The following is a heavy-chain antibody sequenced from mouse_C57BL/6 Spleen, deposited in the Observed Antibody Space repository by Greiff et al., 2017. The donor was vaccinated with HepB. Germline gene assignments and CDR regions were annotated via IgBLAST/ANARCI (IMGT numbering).Heavy chain of an antibody. CDR2: IYPGDGDT. CDR3: ASPYYSNYFGDAMDY. Sequence: VQGVESGAELVKPGASVKISCKASGYAFSSYWMNWVKQRPGKGLEWIGQIYPGDGDTNYNGKFKGKATLTADKSSSTAYMQLSSLTSEDSAVYFCASPYYSNYFGDAMDYWGQGTSVTVSS. J-gene: IGHJ4*01. V-gene: IGHV1-80*01. D-gene: IGHD2-5*01. CDR1: GYAFSSYW.